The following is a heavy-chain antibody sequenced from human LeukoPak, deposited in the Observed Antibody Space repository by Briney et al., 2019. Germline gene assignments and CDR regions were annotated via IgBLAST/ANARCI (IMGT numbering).Heavy chain of an antibody. CDR1: GFYLLNAW. CDR2: IYSGGST. D-gene: IGHD3-16*01. CDR3: AREFGRLFDY. Sequence: PGGSLRLSCAASGFYLLNAWMTWVRQAPGKGLEWVSVIYSGGSTYSADSVKGRFTISRDNSKNTLYLQMNSLRAEDTAVYYCAREFGRLFDYWGQGTLVTVSS. V-gene: IGHV3-66*01. J-gene: IGHJ4*02.